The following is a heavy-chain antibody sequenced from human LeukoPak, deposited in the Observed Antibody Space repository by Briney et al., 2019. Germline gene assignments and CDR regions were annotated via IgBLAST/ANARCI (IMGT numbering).Heavy chain of an antibody. J-gene: IGHJ4*02. D-gene: IGHD6-13*01. CDR2: IYYSGST. CDR3: ARRCSSSCYYFDY. V-gene: IGHV4-39*07. CDR1: GGSISSSSYY. Sequence: PSETLSLTCTVSGGSISSSSYYWGWIRQPPGKGLEWIGSIYYSGSTYYNPSLKSRVTISVDTSKNQFSLKLSSVTAADTAVYYCARRCSSSCYYFDYWGQGTLVTVSS.